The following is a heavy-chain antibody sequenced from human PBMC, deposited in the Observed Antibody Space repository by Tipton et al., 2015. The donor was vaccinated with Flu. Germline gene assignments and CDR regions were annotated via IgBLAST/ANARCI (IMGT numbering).Heavy chain of an antibody. Sequence: SLRLSCAASGFSFSDYGMHWVRQAPGKGLEWVAVMSYEGSKKFYADPVKGRFIISRDYSKNTLYLQMDSLRREDTAVYYCARDRWGSLDFWGQGTLVTVSS. D-gene: IGHD3-16*01. CDR2: MSYEGSKK. CDR1: GFSFSDYG. V-gene: IGHV3-30*03. J-gene: IGHJ4*02. CDR3: ARDRWGSLDF.